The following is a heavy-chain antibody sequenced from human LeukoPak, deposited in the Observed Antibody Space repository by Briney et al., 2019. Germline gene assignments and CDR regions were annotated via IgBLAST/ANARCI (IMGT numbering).Heavy chain of an antibody. V-gene: IGHV4-61*02. CDR3: ARGYDRNGYQSRGFDY. J-gene: IGHJ4*02. CDR1: GGSISSGSFY. CDR2: IYPSGDS. Sequence: PSETLSLTCTVSGGSISSGSFYWSWIRQTAGKGLEWIGRIYPSGDSQYSPSFRSRATISLDTRNQFSLKLSSVTAADTAVYFCARGYDRNGYQSRGFDYWGQGALVDVSS. D-gene: IGHD3-22*01.